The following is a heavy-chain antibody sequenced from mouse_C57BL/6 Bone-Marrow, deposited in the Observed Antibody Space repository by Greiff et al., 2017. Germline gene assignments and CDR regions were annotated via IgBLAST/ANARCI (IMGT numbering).Heavy chain of an antibody. CDR1: GYTFTDYY. D-gene: IGHD4-1*01. CDR2: IYPGSGNT. Sequence: QVTLKESGAELVRPGASVKLSCKASGYTFTDYYINWVKQRPGQGLEWIARIYPGSGNTYYNEKFKGKATLTAEKSSSTAYMQLSSLTSEDSAVYFCARRWDDYWGQGTTLTVSS. J-gene: IGHJ2*01. V-gene: IGHV1-76*01. CDR3: ARRWDDY.